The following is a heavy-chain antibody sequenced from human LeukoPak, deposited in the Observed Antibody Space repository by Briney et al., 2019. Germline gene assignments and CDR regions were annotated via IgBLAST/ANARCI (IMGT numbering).Heavy chain of an antibody. Sequence: PGRSLRLSCAASGFTFSSYAMHWVRQAPGKGLEWVAVISYDGSNKYYADSVKGRFTISRDNSKNTPYLQMNSLRAEDTAVYYCAREGVSSSWYAYYGMDVWGQGTTVTVSS. CDR1: GFTFSSYA. CDR3: AREGVSSSWYAYYGMDV. V-gene: IGHV3-30*04. D-gene: IGHD6-13*01. J-gene: IGHJ6*02. CDR2: ISYDGSNK.